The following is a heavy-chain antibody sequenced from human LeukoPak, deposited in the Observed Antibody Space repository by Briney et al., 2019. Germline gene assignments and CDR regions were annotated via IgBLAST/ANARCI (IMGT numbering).Heavy chain of an antibody. Sequence: PGGSLRLSCAASEFTFSNAWMNWVRQGPGRGLEWVGRIKSKTDGGTTDYAAPVEGRFTNSRDDSKNTVYLQMNSLKTDDTAVYYCTSQYFDYWGQGTLVAVSS. CDR1: EFTFSNAW. CDR3: TSQYFDY. J-gene: IGHJ4*02. V-gene: IGHV3-15*01. CDR2: IKSKTDGGTT.